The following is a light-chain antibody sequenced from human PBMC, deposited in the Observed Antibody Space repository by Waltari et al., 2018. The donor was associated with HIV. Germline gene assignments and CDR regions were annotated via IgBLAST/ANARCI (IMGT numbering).Light chain of an antibody. V-gene: IGLV1-40*01. CDR1: SSTIGAGYD. CDR2: GNT. CDR3: QSYDSSLSGFVV. Sequence: QSVLTQPPSVSEAPGQRVTMSCTGSSSTIGAGYDIHWYPQLPGTAPKVLIYGNTNRPSGVPDRFSGSKSGTSASLAITGLQAEDEADYYCQSYDSSLSGFVVFGGGTKVTVL. J-gene: IGLJ2*01.